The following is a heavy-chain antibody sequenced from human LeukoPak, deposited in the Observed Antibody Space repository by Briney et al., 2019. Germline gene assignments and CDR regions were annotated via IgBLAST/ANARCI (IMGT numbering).Heavy chain of an antibody. CDR3: ARQGGGLVIDY. D-gene: IGHD3/OR15-3a*01. CDR2: IYHSGST. V-gene: IGHV4-38-2*01. J-gene: IGHJ4*02. CDR1: GYSISSGYY. Sequence: SETLSLTCAGSGYSISSGYYWGWIRQPPGKGLEWIGNIYHSGSTYFNPALKSRVTISVDTSKNQFSLKLNSVTAADTAVYYCARQGGGLVIDYWGQGTLVTVPS.